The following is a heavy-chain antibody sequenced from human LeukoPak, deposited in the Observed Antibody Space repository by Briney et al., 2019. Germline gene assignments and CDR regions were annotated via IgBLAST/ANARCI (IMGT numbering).Heavy chain of an antibody. V-gene: IGHV3-23*01. CDR2: ISGSGGST. CDR3: AKNREVLRYFDWLVDY. D-gene: IGHD3-9*01. CDR1: GFTFSSYA. Sequence: GGSLRLSCSASGFTFSSYAMSWVPQAPGKGLEWVSAISGSGGSTYYADSVKGRFTISRDNSKNTLYLQVNSLRAEDTAVYYCAKNREVLRYFDWLVDYWGQGTPVTVSS. J-gene: IGHJ4*02.